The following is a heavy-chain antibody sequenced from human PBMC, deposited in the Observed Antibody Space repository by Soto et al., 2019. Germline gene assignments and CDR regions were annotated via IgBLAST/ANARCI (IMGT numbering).Heavy chain of an antibody. CDR2: ISGSGDGT. J-gene: IGHJ4*02. D-gene: IGHD3-9*01. CDR3: AKVRFDIVTGFSSRDYFDY. V-gene: IGHV3-23*01. CDR1: GFTFSSYG. Sequence: DVQLLESGGGLVQPGRSLRLSCAASGFTFSSYGMSWVRQAPGKGLEWVSVISGSGDGTYYADSVKGRLTVSRDNSKNILFLQMNSLRGDDTAVYYCAKVRFDIVTGFSSRDYFDYWGRGTLITVSS.